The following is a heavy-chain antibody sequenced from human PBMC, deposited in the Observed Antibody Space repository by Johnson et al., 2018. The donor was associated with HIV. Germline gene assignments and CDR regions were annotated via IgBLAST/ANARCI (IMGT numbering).Heavy chain of an antibody. J-gene: IGHJ3*02. CDR1: EFTFSSYA. V-gene: IGHV3-30*02. CDR3: ARVAVAWGHDAFDI. Sequence: QVQLVESGGGVVQPGGSLRLSCAASEFTFSSYAMHWVRQAPGKGLEWVAFIRYDGSNKDYADSVKGRFTISRDNSKNSLYLQMNSLRAEDTAVYYCARVAVAWGHDAFDIWGQGTMVTVSS. CDR2: IRYDGSNK. D-gene: IGHD6-19*01.